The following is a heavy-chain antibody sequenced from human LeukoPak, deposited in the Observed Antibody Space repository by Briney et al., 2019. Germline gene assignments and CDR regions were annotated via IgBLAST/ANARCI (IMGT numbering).Heavy chain of an antibody. CDR3: AKRAGYYFDY. CDR2: ISGSGDIT. D-gene: IGHD4/OR15-4a*01. CDR1: GFTFSYYY. V-gene: IGHV3-23*01. Sequence: GGSLRLSCVASGFTFSYYYMSWIRQAPGKGLEWVSVISGSGDITYYADSVKGRFTISRDNSKNTLYLQINSLRAEDTAVYYCAKRAGYYFDYWGQGTLVTVSS. J-gene: IGHJ4*02.